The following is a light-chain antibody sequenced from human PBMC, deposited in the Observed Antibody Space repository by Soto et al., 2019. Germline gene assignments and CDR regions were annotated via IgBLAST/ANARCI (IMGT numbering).Light chain of an antibody. CDR3: QQYSDWPLT. V-gene: IGKV3-15*01. CDR1: QSVRSN. CDR2: GAS. J-gene: IGKJ4*01. Sequence: EIVMTQSPDTLSVSPGEKATLSCRASQSVRSNLAWYQQKPGQAPRLLIFGASTGATGVPARFSGGGSETAFTLTIIGLQSEDFATYYCQQYSDWPLTFGGGTKVES.